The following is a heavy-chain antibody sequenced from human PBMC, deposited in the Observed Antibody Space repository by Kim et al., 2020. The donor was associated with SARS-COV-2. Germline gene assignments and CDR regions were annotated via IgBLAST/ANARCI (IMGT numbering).Heavy chain of an antibody. CDR3: AREGLSSGRAGSCGF. CDR2: ISADENNT. V-gene: IGHV3-33*08. CDR1: GFTFGSTH. Sequence: GGSLRLSCAGSGFTFGSTHMHWVRQAPGKGLEWVALISADENNTLYTDSVKGRFTVSRDNSKNTLFLQMDSLRAEDTAVYYCAREGLSSGRAGSCGFWGR. J-gene: IGHJ2*01. D-gene: IGHD6-19*01.